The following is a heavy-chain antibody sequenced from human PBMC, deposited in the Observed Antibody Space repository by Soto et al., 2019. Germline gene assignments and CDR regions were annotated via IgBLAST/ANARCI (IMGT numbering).Heavy chain of an antibody. V-gene: IGHV1-46*01. D-gene: IGHD3-22*01. CDR3: ASATYDSSGYYYSEFDY. Sequence: ASVKVSCKASGYTFTSYYMHWVRQAPGQGLEWMGIINPSGGSTSYAQKFQGRVTMTRDTSTSTVYMELSSLRSEDTAVYYCASATYDSSGYYYSEFDYWGQGTLVTVSS. CDR1: GYTFTSYY. J-gene: IGHJ4*02. CDR2: INPSGGST.